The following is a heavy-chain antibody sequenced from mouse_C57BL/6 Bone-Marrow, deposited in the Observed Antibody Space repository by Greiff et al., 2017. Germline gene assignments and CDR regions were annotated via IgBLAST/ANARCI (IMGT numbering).Heavy chain of an antibody. D-gene: IGHD1-1*01. Sequence: QVQLKESGPGLVQPSQSLSITCTVSGFSLTSYGVHWVRQPPGKGLEWLGVIWSGGSTDYNAAFISRLSISKDNSKCQVFFKMNSLQADDTAIYYCAKKSITTVGYFDVWGTGTTVTVSS. J-gene: IGHJ1*03. V-gene: IGHV2-4*01. CDR2: IWSGGST. CDR1: GFSLTSYG. CDR3: AKKSITTVGYFDV.